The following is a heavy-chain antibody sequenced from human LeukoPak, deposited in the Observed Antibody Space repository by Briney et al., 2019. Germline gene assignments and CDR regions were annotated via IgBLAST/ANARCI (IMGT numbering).Heavy chain of an antibody. D-gene: IGHD6-19*01. CDR3: AKDETAVATNRLGASEF. Sequence: GRSLRLSCAASGFTFSRYDMYWVRQAPGKGLEWVATISYDESNKYYADSVKGRFTISRDNSKNTLYLQMNSLRDEDTAVYYCAKDETAVATNRLGASEFWGQGTMVTVSS. J-gene: IGHJ3*01. CDR1: GFTFSRYD. V-gene: IGHV3-30*18. CDR2: ISYDESNK.